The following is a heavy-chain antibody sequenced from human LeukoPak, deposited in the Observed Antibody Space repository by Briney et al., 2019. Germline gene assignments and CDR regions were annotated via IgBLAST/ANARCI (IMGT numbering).Heavy chain of an antibody. V-gene: IGHV4-31*03. CDR2: IYYSGST. J-gene: IGHJ4*02. CDR3: ARGDDSTPFDY. D-gene: IGHD3-22*01. CDR1: GGSISSGGYY. Sequence: SETLSLTCTVPGGSISSGGYYWSWIRQHPGKGLEWIGYIYYSGSTYYNPSLKSRVTISVDTSKNQFSLKLSSVTAADTAVYYCARGDDSTPFDYWGQGTLVTVSA.